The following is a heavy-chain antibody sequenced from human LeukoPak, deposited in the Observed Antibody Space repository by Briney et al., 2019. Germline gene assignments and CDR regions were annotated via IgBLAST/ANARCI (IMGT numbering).Heavy chain of an antibody. J-gene: IGHJ4*02. CDR3: ARDSRYYYDSSGYLLLDY. CDR1: GGSISSYY. Sequence: SETLSLTCTVSGGSISSYYWSWIRQPAGKGLEWFGRIYTSGRTNYNPSLKIHVPMSVATSKNQFSLKLSSVTAADTAVYYCARDSRYYYDSSGYLLLDYWGQGTLVTVSS. CDR2: IYTSGRT. V-gene: IGHV4-4*07. D-gene: IGHD3-22*01.